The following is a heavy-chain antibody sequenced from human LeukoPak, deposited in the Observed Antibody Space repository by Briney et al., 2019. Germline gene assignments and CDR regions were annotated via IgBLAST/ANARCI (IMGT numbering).Heavy chain of an antibody. CDR2: ISGSGGST. CDR1: GFTFSSYA. Sequence: PGGSLRLSCPVSGFTFSSYAMSWVRQAPGKGLEWVSAISGSGGSTYYADSVKGRFTISRDNSKNTLYLQMNSLRAEDTAVYYCATDYYDSSGLGCFDYWGQGTLVTVSS. D-gene: IGHD3-22*01. J-gene: IGHJ4*02. V-gene: IGHV3-23*01. CDR3: ATDYYDSSGLGCFDY.